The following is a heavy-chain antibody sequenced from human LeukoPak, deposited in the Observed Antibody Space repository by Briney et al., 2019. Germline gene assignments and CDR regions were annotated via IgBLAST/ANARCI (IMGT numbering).Heavy chain of an antibody. CDR3: AREFYDSPDY. J-gene: IGHJ4*02. Sequence: GGSLRLSCAASGFTFSSYSLNWVRQAPGKGLEWVSYISSSSNKIYYVESVKGRFTISRDNAKNSLYLQMDSLRAEDTAVYYCAREFYDSPDYWGQGTLVTVSS. V-gene: IGHV3-21*01. CDR2: ISSSSNKI. D-gene: IGHD3-22*01. CDR1: GFTFSSYS.